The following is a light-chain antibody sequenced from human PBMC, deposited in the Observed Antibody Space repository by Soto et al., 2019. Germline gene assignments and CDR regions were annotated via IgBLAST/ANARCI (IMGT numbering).Light chain of an antibody. Sequence: QSALTQPASVSGSPGQSITISCTYNLVSWYQQHPGKAPQLMIYEGNKRPSGVSNRSSGSKSGNTASLTISGLQAEDEADYYCCSDAGQRVVFGGGTKLPVL. CDR1: YNL. CDR2: EGN. CDR3: CSDAGQRVV. J-gene: IGLJ2*01. V-gene: IGLV2-23*01.